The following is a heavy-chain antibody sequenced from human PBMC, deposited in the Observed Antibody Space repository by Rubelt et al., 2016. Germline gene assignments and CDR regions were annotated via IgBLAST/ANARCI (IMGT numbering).Heavy chain of an antibody. D-gene: IGHD4-17*01. J-gene: IGHJ4*02. Sequence: QVQLVESGGGVVQPGRSLRLSCAASGITFSTYNIHWVRQAPGRGLEWVAIIRYDGSNQYYADSVKGRFTISRDNSKNTLYLQMNSLRAEDTAVYYCVSDPRDGDYTLDYWGQGTLVTVSS. CDR1: GITFSTYN. CDR2: IRYDGSNQ. V-gene: IGHV3-33*01. CDR3: VSDPRDGDYTLDY.